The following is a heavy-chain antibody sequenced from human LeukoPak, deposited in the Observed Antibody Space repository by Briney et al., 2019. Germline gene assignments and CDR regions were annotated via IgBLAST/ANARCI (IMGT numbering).Heavy chain of an antibody. CDR1: GFTFSSYG. D-gene: IGHD2-15*01. V-gene: IGHV3-48*04. CDR3: TRDYSGWSRDY. Sequence: GGSLRLSCAASGFTFSSYGMTWVRQAPGKGLEWVSYISSSSTIYYADSVKGRFTISRDNAKNSLYLQMNSLRAEDTAVYYCTRDYSGWSRDYWGQGTLVTVSS. J-gene: IGHJ4*02. CDR2: ISSSSTI.